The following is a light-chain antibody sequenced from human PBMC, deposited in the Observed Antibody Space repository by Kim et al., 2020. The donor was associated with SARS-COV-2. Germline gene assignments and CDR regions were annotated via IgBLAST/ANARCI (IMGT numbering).Light chain of an antibody. J-gene: IGKJ1*01. Sequence: SASKEDRVTSPARGSQTVRCCLTSFQQEPGKAPKLLISETSTLKIGVPSGYRGSGSGTIFTLPSPSLQPEYFATFYCQQYNTYWTFCQGTKVDIK. CDR1: QTVRCC. V-gene: IGKV1-5*01. CDR2: ETS. CDR3: QQYNTYWT.